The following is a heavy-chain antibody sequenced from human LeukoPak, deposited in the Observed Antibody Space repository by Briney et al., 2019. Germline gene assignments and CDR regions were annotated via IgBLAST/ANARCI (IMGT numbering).Heavy chain of an antibody. J-gene: IGHJ4*02. V-gene: IGHV3-23*01. Sequence: GGSLRLSCAASGFTFSSYAMSWVRQAPGKGLEWVSAISGSGGSTYYADSVKGRFTISRDNSENTLYLQMNSLRAEDTAVYYCAKDLYGSGSYYSDWGQGTLVTVSS. CDR2: ISGSGGST. D-gene: IGHD3-10*01. CDR3: AKDLYGSGSYYSD. CDR1: GFTFSSYA.